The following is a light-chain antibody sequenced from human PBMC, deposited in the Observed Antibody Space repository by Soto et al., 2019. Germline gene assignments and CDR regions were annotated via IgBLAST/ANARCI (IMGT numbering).Light chain of an antibody. J-gene: IGKJ5*01. CDR3: QQLHGYPIT. V-gene: IGKV1-5*03. CDR1: QSISSW. CDR2: KAS. Sequence: DIQMTQSPSTLSASVGDRVTITCRASQSISSWLAWYQQKPGKAPKVLIYKASSLESGVPSRFSGSGSGTDFTLTISCLQSEDFAIYFCQQLHGYPITFGQGTRLEIK.